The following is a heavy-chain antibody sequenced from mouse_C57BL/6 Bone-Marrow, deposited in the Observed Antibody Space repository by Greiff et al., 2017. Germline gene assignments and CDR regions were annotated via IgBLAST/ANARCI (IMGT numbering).Heavy chain of an antibody. Sequence: QVQLQQSGAELVKPGASVKLSCKASGYTFTSYWMHWVKQRPGQGLEWIGMIHPSSGSTNYNEKFKSKATLTVDKSSSTAYMQLSSLTSEDSAVYCCARWDYYCFYYAMDYWGQGTSVTVST. CDR1: GYTFTSYW. CDR3: ARWDYYCFYYAMDY. V-gene: IGHV1-64*01. J-gene: IGHJ4*01. D-gene: IGHD1-1*01. CDR2: IHPSSGST.